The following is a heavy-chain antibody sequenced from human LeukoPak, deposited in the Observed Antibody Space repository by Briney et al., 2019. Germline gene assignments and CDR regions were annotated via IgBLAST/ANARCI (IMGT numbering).Heavy chain of an antibody. Sequence: SETLSLTCAVSGGSISSSAWWSWVRQPPGKGLEWIGEVYHTGSTKCNPSLKSRVSMSADKSKNQFSLKMSSVTAADTAVYYCASSNNYVWFDPWGQGALVTVSS. D-gene: IGHD4-11*01. CDR1: GGSISSSAW. CDR3: ASSNNYVWFDP. J-gene: IGHJ5*02. V-gene: IGHV4-4*02. CDR2: VYHTGST.